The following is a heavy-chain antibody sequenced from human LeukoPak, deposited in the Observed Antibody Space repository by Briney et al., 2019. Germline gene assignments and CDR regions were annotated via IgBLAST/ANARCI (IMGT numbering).Heavy chain of an antibody. V-gene: IGHV3-30*18. CDR2: ISYDGSNK. D-gene: IGHD3-3*01. J-gene: IGHJ4*02. Sequence: GRSLRLSCAASGFTFSSYGMHWVRQAPGKGLEWVAVISYDGSNKYYADSVKGRFTIFRDNSKNTLYLQMNSLRAEDTAVYYCAKDSNYDFWSGYYYFDYWGQGTLVTVSS. CDR1: GFTFSSYG. CDR3: AKDSNYDFWSGYYYFDY.